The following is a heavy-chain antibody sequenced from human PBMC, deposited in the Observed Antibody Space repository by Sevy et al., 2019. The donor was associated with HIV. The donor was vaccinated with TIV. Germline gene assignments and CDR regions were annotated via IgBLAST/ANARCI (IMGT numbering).Heavy chain of an antibody. Sequence: GGSLRLSCAASGFTFSSYSMNWVRQAPGKGPEWVSSISSSSSYIYYADSVKGRFTISRDNAKNSLYLQMNSLRVEDTAVYYCARGLISSGYNYFDYWGQGTLVTVSS. J-gene: IGHJ4*02. V-gene: IGHV3-21*01. CDR1: GFTFSSYS. D-gene: IGHD3-22*01. CDR3: ARGLISSGYNYFDY. CDR2: ISSSSSYI.